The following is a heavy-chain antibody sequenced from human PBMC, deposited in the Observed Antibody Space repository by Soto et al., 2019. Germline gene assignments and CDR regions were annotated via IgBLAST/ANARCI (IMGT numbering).Heavy chain of an antibody. CDR1: GYTLSTHA. CDR3: ARDQYYNIWSGYYMGTPFDY. D-gene: IGHD3-3*01. J-gene: IGHJ4*02. Sequence: ASVKVSCKASGYTLSTHAMHWVRQAPGQSLEWMGWINAGNDNTKYSQRLQDRVTIIRDTSASTVYMELSSLRSEDAAVYYCARDQYYNIWSGYYMGTPFDYWGQGTQVTVSS. V-gene: IGHV1-3*01. CDR2: INAGNDNT.